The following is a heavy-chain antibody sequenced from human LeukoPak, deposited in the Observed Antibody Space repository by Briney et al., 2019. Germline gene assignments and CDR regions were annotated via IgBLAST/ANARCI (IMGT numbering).Heavy chain of an antibody. V-gene: IGHV4-34*01. D-gene: IGHD3-3*01. CDR2: INHSGST. J-gene: IGHJ6*03. CDR3: ARGRLRSGNFYYMDV. CDR1: GGSFSGYY. Sequence: SETLSLTCAVYGGSFSGYYWSWIRQPPGKGLEWIGEINHSGSTNYNPSLKSRVTTSVDTSKNQFSLKLSSVTAADTAVYYCARGRLRSGNFYYMDVWGKGTTVTVSS.